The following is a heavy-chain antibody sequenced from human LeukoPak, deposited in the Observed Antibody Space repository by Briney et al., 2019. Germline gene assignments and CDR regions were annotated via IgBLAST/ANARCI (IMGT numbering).Heavy chain of an antibody. D-gene: IGHD2-21*01. CDR3: ATVYFSGDY. CDR1: GFTFNSYA. V-gene: IGHV3-23*01. J-gene: IGHJ4*01. Sequence: GGSLRLSCAASGFTFNSYAMSWVRQAPGKGLEWVSAISARGGTTYYADSVKGRFTISRDNSKNTLYLQMNSLRAEDTAVYYCATVYFSGDYXGXXXLVTVSS. CDR2: ISARGGTT.